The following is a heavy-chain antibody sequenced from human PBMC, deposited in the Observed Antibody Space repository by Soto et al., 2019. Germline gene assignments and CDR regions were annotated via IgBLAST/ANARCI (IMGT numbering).Heavy chain of an antibody. CDR2: INAANGDT. V-gene: IGHV1-3*01. D-gene: IGHD6-13*01. CDR3: VRRHVSATGIDWFDP. Sequence: QVQLVQSGTEVKKPGASVKVSCKASGYTFTSYGIHWVRQAPGQRLEWMGWINAANGDTKYSPKFQGRVTITRDTSASTAYMELSSLRSEDTAVYYCVRRHVSATGIDWFDPCGRGTLVTVSS. CDR1: GYTFTSYG. J-gene: IGHJ5*02.